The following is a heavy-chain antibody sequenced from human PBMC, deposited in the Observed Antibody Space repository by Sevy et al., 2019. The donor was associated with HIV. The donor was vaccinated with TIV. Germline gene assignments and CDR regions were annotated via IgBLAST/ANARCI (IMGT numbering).Heavy chain of an antibody. J-gene: IGHJ4*02. D-gene: IGHD3-10*01. CDR1: RFTFSNYF. CDR3: ARGDYYGSLYYFDY. Sequence: GGSLRLSCAASRFTFSNYFINWVRQAPGKGLEWVSSISSGSSYIFYSDSVKGRFTISRDNAKNSLYLHMNSLRAEDTAVYYCARGDYYGSLYYFDYWGPGTLVTVSS. V-gene: IGHV3-21*01. CDR2: ISSGSSYI.